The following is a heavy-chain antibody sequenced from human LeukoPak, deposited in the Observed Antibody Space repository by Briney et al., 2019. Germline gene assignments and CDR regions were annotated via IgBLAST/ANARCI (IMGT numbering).Heavy chain of an antibody. D-gene: IGHD3-9*01. CDR3: AKWGDYDIVTGYYVSDF. V-gene: IGHV3-23*01. Sequence: PGGSLRLSCAASGFIFRNYAMSWVRQAPGKGLEWVSAITGSGDTTYYADSVKGRFTISRDNSKNTLYVKMNTLRAEDTAVYYCAKWGDYDIVTGYYVSDFWGQGTLVTVSS. J-gene: IGHJ4*02. CDR1: GFIFRNYA. CDR2: ITGSGDTT.